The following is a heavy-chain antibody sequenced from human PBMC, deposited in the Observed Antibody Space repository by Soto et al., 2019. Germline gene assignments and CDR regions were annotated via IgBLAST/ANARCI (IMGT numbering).Heavy chain of an antibody. CDR3: ARGYDYDSGGYLFDY. Sequence: SVTCSVSGGSVSSNIYYWTWIRQHPGKGPEWIGHVYYSGSTYYNPSLKSRVTISLDMSKNQFSLKLTSVSAADTAVYYCARGYDYDSGGYLFDYWGQGTLVTVSS. CDR1: GGSVSSNIYY. D-gene: IGHD3-22*01. J-gene: IGHJ4*02. V-gene: IGHV4-31*03. CDR2: VYYSGST.